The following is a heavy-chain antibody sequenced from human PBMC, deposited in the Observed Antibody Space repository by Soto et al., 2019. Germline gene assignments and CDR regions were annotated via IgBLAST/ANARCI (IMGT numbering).Heavy chain of an antibody. Sequence: PGGSLRLSCAASGFTFSSYGMHWVRQAPCKGLEWVAVIWYDGSNKYYADSVKGRFTISRDNSKNTLYLQMNSLRAEDTAVYYCARNFDDSSGYYYVSYYYYGMDVWGQGTTVTVSS. J-gene: IGHJ6*02. CDR2: IWYDGSNK. V-gene: IGHV3-33*01. CDR1: GFTFSSYG. CDR3: ARNFDDSSGYYYVSYYYYGMDV. D-gene: IGHD3-22*01.